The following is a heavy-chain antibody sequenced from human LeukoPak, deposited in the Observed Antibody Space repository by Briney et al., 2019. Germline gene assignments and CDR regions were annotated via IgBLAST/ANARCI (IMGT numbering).Heavy chain of an antibody. CDR1: GCTFSSYA. V-gene: IGHV3-23*01. Sequence: PGGSLRLSCAASGCTFSSYAMSWVRQAPGKGLEWVSAISGSGGSTYYADSVKGRFTISRDNSKNTLYLQMNSLRAEDTAVYYCAKVAGDILTGYYNDLGYWGQGTLVTVSS. J-gene: IGHJ4*02. D-gene: IGHD3-9*01. CDR2: ISGSGGST. CDR3: AKVAGDILTGYYNDLGY.